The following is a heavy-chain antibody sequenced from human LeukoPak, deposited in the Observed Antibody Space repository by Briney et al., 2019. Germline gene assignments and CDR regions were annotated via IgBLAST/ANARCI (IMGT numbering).Heavy chain of an antibody. CDR1: GGSISSYY. Sequence: SETLSLTCTVSGGSISSYYWSWMRQPAGKGLEWIGRIYTSGSTNYNPSLKSRVTMSVDTSKNQFSLKLSSVTAADTAVYYCARDDSGYEYNWFDPWGQGTLVTVSS. V-gene: IGHV4-4*07. J-gene: IGHJ5*02. CDR3: ARDDSGYEYNWFDP. CDR2: IYTSGST. D-gene: IGHD5-12*01.